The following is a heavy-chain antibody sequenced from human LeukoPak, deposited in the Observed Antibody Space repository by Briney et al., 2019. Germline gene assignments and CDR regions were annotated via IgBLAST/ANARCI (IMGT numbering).Heavy chain of an antibody. CDR1: GGSISSGDYY. CDR3: ARVPYSSGWRTYVYYFDY. D-gene: IGHD6-19*01. CDR2: IYYSGST. J-gene: IGHJ4*02. V-gene: IGHV4-30-4*01. Sequence: SQTLSLTCTVSGGSISSGDYYWSWIRQPPGKGLEWIGYIYYSGSTYYNPSLKSRVTISVDTSKNQFSLKLSSVTAADTAVYYCARVPYSSGWRTYVYYFDYWGQGTLVTVSS.